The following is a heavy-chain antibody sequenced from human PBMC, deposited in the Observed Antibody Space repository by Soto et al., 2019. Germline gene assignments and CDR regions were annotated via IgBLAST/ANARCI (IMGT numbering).Heavy chain of an antibody. V-gene: IGHV4-39*07. CDR1: GGSISSSIYY. CDR3: ARVGYTGWSGYLFENYYYGMDV. D-gene: IGHD3-3*01. Sequence: PSETLSLTCTVSGGSISSSIYYWGWIRQPPGRGLEWIGIIDYSGTTNYNPSLKSRVTISVDTSKNQFSLKLTSVTAEDTAVYYCARVGYTGWSGYLFENYYYGMDVWGQGTTVTVSS. J-gene: IGHJ6*02. CDR2: IDYSGTT.